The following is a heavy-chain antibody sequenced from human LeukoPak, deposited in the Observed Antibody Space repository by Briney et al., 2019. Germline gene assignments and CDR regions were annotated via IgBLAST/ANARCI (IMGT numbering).Heavy chain of an antibody. Sequence: ASVKVSCKASGYSFTGYYMYWVRQAPGQGLEWMGRINPNSGGTNYAQKFQGRVTMTRDTSISTAYMELSRLRSDDTAVYYCASRDSSGPEYFQHWGQGTLVTVSS. V-gene: IGHV1-2*06. CDR3: ASRDSSGPEYFQH. CDR1: GYSFTGYY. J-gene: IGHJ1*01. CDR2: INPNSGGT. D-gene: IGHD3-22*01.